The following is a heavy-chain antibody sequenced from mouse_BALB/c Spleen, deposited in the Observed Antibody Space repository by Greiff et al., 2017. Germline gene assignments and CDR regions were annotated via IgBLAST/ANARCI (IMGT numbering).Heavy chain of an antibody. CDR1: GFTFSSLG. Sequence: EVQLVESGGGLVQPGGSRKLSCAASGFTFSSLGMHWVRQAPEKGLEWVAYISSGSSTIYYADTVKGRFTISRDNPKNTLFLQMTSLRSEDTAMYYCARSGTGTAYFDYWGQGTTLTVSS. CDR2: ISSGSSTI. V-gene: IGHV5-17*02. J-gene: IGHJ2*01. CDR3: ARSGTGTAYFDY. D-gene: IGHD4-1*01.